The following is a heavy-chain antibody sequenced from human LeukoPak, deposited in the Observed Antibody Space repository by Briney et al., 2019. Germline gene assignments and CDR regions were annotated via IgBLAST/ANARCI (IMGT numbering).Heavy chain of an antibody. CDR2: ISSSGSTI. J-gene: IGHJ6*02. D-gene: IGHD6-13*01. V-gene: IGHV3-48*03. Sequence: PGGSLRLSCAASGFTFSSYEMNWVRQAPGKGLEWVSYISSSGSTIYYADSVKGRFTISRDNAKNSLYLQMNSLRAEDTAVYYCARVPSSSYYYYYGMDVWAKGPRSPSP. CDR3: ARVPSSSYYYYYGMDV. CDR1: GFTFSSYE.